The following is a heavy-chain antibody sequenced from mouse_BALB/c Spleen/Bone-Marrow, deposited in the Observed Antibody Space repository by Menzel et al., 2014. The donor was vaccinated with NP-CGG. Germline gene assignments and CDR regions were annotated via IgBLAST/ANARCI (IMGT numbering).Heavy chain of an antibody. D-gene: IGHD1-1*01. Sequence: EVQLVESGGGLVQPGGSLKLSCAASGFDFSRYWMSWVRQAPGKGLEWIGEINPDSRTINYTPSLKDKFIISRDNAKNTLDLQMSRVRSEDAGLCYCARCGYYGFLHYWGQGTTLTVSS. CDR1: GFDFSRYW. CDR3: ARCGYYGFLHY. V-gene: IGHV4-1*02. J-gene: IGHJ2*01. CDR2: INPDSRTI.